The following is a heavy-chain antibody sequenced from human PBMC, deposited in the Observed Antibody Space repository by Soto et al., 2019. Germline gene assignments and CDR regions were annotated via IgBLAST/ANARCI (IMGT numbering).Heavy chain of an antibody. CDR1: GFTFSSYG. J-gene: IGHJ5*02. D-gene: IGHD1-1*01. Sequence: QVQLVESGGGVVQPGRSLRLSCAASGFTFSSYGMHWVRQAPGKGLERVAVIWYDGSNKYYADSVKGRFTISRDNSKNTLYLQMNRLRAEDTAVYYCARDAPAIGRAHGTFHWFDPWGQGTLVTVSS. V-gene: IGHV3-33*01. CDR2: IWYDGSNK. CDR3: ARDAPAIGRAHGTFHWFDP.